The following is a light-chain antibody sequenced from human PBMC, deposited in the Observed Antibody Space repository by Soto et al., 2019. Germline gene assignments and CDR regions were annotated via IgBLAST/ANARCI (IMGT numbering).Light chain of an antibody. J-gene: IGKJ4*01. CDR1: QSVLSSSNNQNY. Sequence: DIVMTQSPDSLAVSLGERATINCKSSQSVLSSSNNQNYLAWYQQKPGQPPKLLIYWASTRESGVPDRFSGSGSGTDFTLTIRSLQAEDVAVYYCQHYSPTLLTFGGGTKVEIK. V-gene: IGKV4-1*01. CDR3: QHYSPTLLT. CDR2: WAS.